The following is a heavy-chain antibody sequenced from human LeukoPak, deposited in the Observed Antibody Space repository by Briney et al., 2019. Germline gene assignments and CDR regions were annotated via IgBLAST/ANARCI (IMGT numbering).Heavy chain of an antibody. J-gene: IGHJ4*02. V-gene: IGHV3-23*01. CDR2: ISGSGGST. Sequence: GGSLRLSCAASGFTFSSYAVSWVRQAPGKGLEWVSVISGSGGSTYYADSVKGRFTISRDNSKNTLYLQMNSLRAEDTAVYYCAKEREYSSGWYPYLFDYWGQGTLVTVSS. CDR3: AKEREYSSGWYPYLFDY. D-gene: IGHD6-19*01. CDR1: GFTFSSYA.